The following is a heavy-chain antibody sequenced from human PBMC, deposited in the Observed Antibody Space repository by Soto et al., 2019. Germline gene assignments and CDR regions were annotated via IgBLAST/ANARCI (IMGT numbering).Heavy chain of an antibody. J-gene: IGHJ4*02. V-gene: IGHV3-23*01. CDR1: GFTFSSYA. CDR3: AKGQGNSVRSGHFDF. Sequence: EVQLLESGGGLVKPGGSLRLSCAASGFTFSSYAMNWVRQAPGKGLEWVSSVGGNGLTTYNAGSVRGRFTVSRDNSKNTLYLQMDSLRAEDTATYYCAKGQGNSVRSGHFDFWGQGALVTVSS. CDR2: VGGNGLTT. D-gene: IGHD1-26*01.